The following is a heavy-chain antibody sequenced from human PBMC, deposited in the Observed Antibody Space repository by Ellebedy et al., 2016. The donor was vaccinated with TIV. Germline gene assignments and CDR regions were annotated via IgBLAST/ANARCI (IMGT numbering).Heavy chain of an antibody. CDR3: ARGGTFGGY. J-gene: IGHJ4*02. CDR2: ISGSGDST. CDR1: GFTFSIYA. V-gene: IGHV3-23*01. Sequence: PGGSLRLSCAASGFTFSIYAMSWVRQAPGKGLEWVSLISGSGDSTYYADSVRGRFTISRDKSKNTLHLQMNSLRAEDTAVYYCARGGTFGGYWGRGTLVTVSS. D-gene: IGHD2/OR15-2a*01.